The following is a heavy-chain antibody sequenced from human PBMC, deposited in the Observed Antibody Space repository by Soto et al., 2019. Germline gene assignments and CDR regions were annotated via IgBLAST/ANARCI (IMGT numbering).Heavy chain of an antibody. V-gene: IGHV4-59*01. J-gene: IGHJ6*02. CDR1: GGSITSYH. CDR3: ARGGDGYNKLPYYYGMDV. CDR2: TSYTGNT. D-gene: IGHD5-12*01. Sequence: SETLSLTCIVSGGSITSYHGSWIRQFPGKGLEWIAYTSYTGNTNYNPSLQSRVTISVDTSKNQFSLKLSSVTAADTAVYYCARGGDGYNKLPYYYGMDVWGQGTTVTVSS.